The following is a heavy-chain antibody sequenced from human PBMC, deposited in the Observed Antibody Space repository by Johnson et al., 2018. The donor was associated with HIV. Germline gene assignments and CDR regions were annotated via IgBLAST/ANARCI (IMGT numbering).Heavy chain of an antibody. Sequence: VQLVESGGGLIQPGGSLRLSCAASGFTFSSYAMSWVRQAPGKGLEWVSAISGSGGSTYYADSVKVRFTISRDNSKNTLYLQMNSLRADDTAVYYCAREPHNFWSPDAFDIWGQGTMVTVSS. V-gene: IGHV3-23*04. D-gene: IGHD3-3*01. J-gene: IGHJ3*02. CDR3: AREPHNFWSPDAFDI. CDR2: ISGSGGST. CDR1: GFTFSSYA.